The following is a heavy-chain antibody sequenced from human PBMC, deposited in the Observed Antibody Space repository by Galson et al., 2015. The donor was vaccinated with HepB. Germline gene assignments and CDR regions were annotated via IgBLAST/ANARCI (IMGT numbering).Heavy chain of an antibody. CDR1: GYTFTSYA. D-gene: IGHD3-10*01. CDR2: INAGNGNT. Sequence: SVKVSCKAFGYTFTSYAMHWVRQAPGQRLEWMGWINAGNGNTKYSQKFQGRVTFTRDTSASTAYMELSSLRSEDTAVYYCARTYYYADGAFDIWGQGTVVTVSS. J-gene: IGHJ3*02. V-gene: IGHV1-3*01. CDR3: ARTYYYADGAFDI.